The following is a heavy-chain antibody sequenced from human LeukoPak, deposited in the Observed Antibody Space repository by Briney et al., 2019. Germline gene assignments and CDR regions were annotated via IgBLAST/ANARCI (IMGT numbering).Heavy chain of an antibody. CDR2: ISSSSSYI. CDR1: GSTFSSYS. CDR3: ARTPRFLEWLMDV. V-gene: IGHV3-21*01. D-gene: IGHD3-3*01. J-gene: IGHJ6*04. Sequence: PGGSLRLSCAASGSTFSSYSMNWGRQAPGKGLEWVSSISSSSSYIYYADSVKGRFTISRNNAKNPLYLQMNSLRAEDTAVYYCARTPRFLEWLMDVWGKGTTVTVSS.